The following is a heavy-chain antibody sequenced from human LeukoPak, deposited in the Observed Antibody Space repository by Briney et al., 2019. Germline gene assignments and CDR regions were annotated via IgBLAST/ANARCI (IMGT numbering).Heavy chain of an antibody. CDR1: GFTFDDYT. J-gene: IGHJ5*02. Sequence: GGSLRLSCAASGFTFDDYTMHWVRQAPGKGLEWVSLISWDGGSTYYADSVKGRFTISRDNSKNSLYLQMNSLRTEDTALYYCAKEGLVGATGSSWFDPWGQGTLVTVSS. D-gene: IGHD1-26*01. CDR2: ISWDGGST. CDR3: AKEGLVGATGSSWFDP. V-gene: IGHV3-43*01.